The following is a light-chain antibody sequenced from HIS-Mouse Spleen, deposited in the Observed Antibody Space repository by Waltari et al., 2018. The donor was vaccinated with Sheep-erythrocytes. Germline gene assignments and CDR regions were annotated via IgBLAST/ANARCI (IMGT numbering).Light chain of an antibody. V-gene: IGLV2-8*01. CDR3: SSYAGSNNWV. J-gene: IGLJ3*02. Sequence: QSALTQPPSASGSPGQSVTIPCTGTSSDVGGYNNVSWYQQHPGKAPKPMIYEVSKRPSGVPDRFSGSKSGNTASLTVSGLQAEDEADYYCSSYAGSNNWVFGGGTKLTVL. CDR2: EVS. CDR1: SSDVGGYNN.